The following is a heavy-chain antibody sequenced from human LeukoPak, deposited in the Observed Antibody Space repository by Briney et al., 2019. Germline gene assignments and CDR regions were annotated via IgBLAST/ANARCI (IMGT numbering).Heavy chain of an antibody. D-gene: IGHD5-12*01. CDR3: ARGLFEDIVDSPHYGMDV. CDR1: GYTFTSCD. V-gene: IGHV1-8*01. J-gene: IGHJ6*02. Sequence: ASVKVSCKSAGYTFTSCDINWVRQANAQGLELMGWMNPNSGNTGYAQKFQGRVTMTRNTSISTAYMELSSLRSEDTAVYYCARGLFEDIVDSPHYGMDVWGQGTRVTVSS. CDR2: MNPNSGNT.